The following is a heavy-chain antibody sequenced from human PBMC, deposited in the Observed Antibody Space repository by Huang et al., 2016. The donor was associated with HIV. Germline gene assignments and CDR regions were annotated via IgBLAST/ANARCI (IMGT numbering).Heavy chain of an antibody. CDR3: AREKAADSAWYGVYYFDY. Sequence: QVQLRQWGAGLVKPSETLSLTCAVYGGSFSGYYWTWIRQSPGKVLEWIGEINHNGNTNYQPSLKSRVTISKDTAKNQFSLQLTSVSAADTGVYFCAREKAADSAWYGVYYFDYWGEGALVTVTS. J-gene: IGHJ4*02. V-gene: IGHV4-34*01. CDR1: GGSFSGYY. CDR2: INHNGNT. D-gene: IGHD6-19*01.